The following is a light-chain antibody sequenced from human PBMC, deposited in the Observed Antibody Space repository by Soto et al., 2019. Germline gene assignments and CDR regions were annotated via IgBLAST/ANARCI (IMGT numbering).Light chain of an antibody. J-gene: IGLJ3*02. CDR3: CSYTASDIWV. Sequence: QSALTQPRSVSGSPGQSVTISCTGTNSDVGGYNFVSWYQQLPGKAPKLMISAVSQRPSGVPDRFSGSKSGNTASLTISGLQADDEVDYFCCSYTASDIWVFGGGTKVTVL. V-gene: IGLV2-11*01. CDR1: NSDVGGYNF. CDR2: AVS.